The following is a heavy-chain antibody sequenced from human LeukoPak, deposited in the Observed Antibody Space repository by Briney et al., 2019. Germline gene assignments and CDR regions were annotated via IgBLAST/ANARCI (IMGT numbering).Heavy chain of an antibody. V-gene: IGHV3-21*01. D-gene: IGHD6-6*01. CDR1: GFTFSSYS. CDR3: ARASESDYYYYMDV. J-gene: IGHJ6*03. Sequence: GGSLRLSCAASGFTFSSYSMNWVRQAPGKGLEWVSSISSSSSYIYYADSVKGRFTISRDNAKNSLYLQMNSLRAEDTAVYYCARASESDYYYYMDVWGKGTTVTVSS. CDR2: ISSSSSYI.